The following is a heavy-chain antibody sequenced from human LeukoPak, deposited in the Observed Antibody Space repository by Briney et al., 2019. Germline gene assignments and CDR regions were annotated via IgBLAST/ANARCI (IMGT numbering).Heavy chain of an antibody. CDR3: ARGLRQGKYKIYYYYMDV. D-gene: IGHD1-1*01. V-gene: IGHV4-34*01. J-gene: IGHJ6*03. CDR2: INHSGST. Sequence: PSETLSLTCAVYGGSFSGYYWSWIRQPPGKGLEWIGEINHSGSTNYNPSLKSRVTISVDTSKNQFSLKLSSVTAADTAVYYCARGLRQGKYKIYYYYMDVWGKGTTVTISS. CDR1: GGSFSGYY.